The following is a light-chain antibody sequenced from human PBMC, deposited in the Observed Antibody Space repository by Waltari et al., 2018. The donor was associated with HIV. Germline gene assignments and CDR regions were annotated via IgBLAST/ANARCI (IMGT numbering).Light chain of an antibody. Sequence: SVLHQQPSASGTPGQRVTISCSGSTSHIGSTYVFWYQHLPGSAPKLLIHRNKQRPSGVPDRFSGSTSGTSASLAISGLRSEDEADYYCVAWDDSLGGVGFGGGTKGAVL. J-gene: IGLJ2*01. CDR1: TSHIGSTY. CDR3: VAWDDSLGGVG. V-gene: IGLV1-47*01. CDR2: RNK.